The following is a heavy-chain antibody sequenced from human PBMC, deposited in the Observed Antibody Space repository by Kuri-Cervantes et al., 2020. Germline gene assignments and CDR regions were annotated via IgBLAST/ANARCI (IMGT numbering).Heavy chain of an antibody. D-gene: IGHD3-22*01. Sequence: GGTLRLSCAASGFTFSSYWMSWVRQAPGKGLEWVANIKQDGSEKYYVDSVKGRFTISRDNAKNSLYLQMNSLRAEDTAVYYCTRRSDGMAYDSSGYYYYVWGQGTLVTVSS. CDR2: IKQDGSEK. CDR1: GFTFSSYW. V-gene: IGHV3-7*01. J-gene: IGHJ4*02. CDR3: TRRSDGMAYDSSGYYYYV.